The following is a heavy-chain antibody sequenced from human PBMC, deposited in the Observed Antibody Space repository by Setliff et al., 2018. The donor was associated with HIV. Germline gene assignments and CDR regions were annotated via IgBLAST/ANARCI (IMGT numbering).Heavy chain of an antibody. D-gene: IGHD3-22*01. CDR2: IYTSGST. CDR1: GGSISSYY. Sequence: SETLSLTCTVSGGSISSYYWSWIRQPPGKALEWIGYIYTSGSTNYNPSLKSRVTISIDTSKKQFSLRLTSVTAADSAVYYCARHQGKYYDSSGYSGWFFDLWGRGTLVTVSS. J-gene: IGHJ2*01. V-gene: IGHV4-4*08. CDR3: ARHQGKYYDSSGYSGWFFDL.